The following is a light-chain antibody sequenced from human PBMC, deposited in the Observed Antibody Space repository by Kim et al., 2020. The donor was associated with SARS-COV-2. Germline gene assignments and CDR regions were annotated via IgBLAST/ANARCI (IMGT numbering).Light chain of an antibody. J-gene: IGKJ1*01. CDR1: QSVTSNF. V-gene: IGKV3-20*01. CDR2: GAS. CDR3: QQYGSWT. Sequence: SLCPEERATLSYKASQSVTSNFLAWYQQKPGQAPRLLMYGASTRATGIPARFSGGGSGTDFTLTISRLEPEDSAVYYCQQYGSWTFGQGTKVDIK.